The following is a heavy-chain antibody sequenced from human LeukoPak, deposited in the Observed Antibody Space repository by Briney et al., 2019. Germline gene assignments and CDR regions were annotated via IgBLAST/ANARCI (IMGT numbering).Heavy chain of an antibody. J-gene: IGHJ4*02. CDR3: ARRDYALDY. CDR2: IYYSGST. CDR1: GGSVSSGSYH. V-gene: IGHV4-61*01. Sequence: LETLSLTCTVSGGSVSSGSYHWSWIRQPPGKGLEYIGYIYYSGSTNYNPSLKSRVTISLDTSKNQFSLNLRSVTAADTAVYYCARRDYALDYWGQGTLVTVSS. D-gene: IGHD4-17*01.